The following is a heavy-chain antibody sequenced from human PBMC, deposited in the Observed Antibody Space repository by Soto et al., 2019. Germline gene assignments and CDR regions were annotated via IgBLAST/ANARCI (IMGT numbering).Heavy chain of an antibody. CDR2: INHSGST. CDR3: ARAGDFWSGYFSVDFDT. CDR1: GGSFSGYY. Sequence: QVQLQQWGAGLLKPSETLSLTCAVYGGSFSGYYWSWIRQPPGKGLEWIGEINHSGSTNYNPSLKSRATISVDTSKKQFSLKLSSVTAADTAVYYCARAGDFWSGYFSVDFDTWGQGTLVTVSS. V-gene: IGHV4-34*01. D-gene: IGHD3-3*01. J-gene: IGHJ5*02.